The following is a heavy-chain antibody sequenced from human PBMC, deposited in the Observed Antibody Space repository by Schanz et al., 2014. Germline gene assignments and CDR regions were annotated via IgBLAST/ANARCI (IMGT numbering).Heavy chain of an antibody. CDR2: MNESHSTI. J-gene: IGHJ4*02. V-gene: IGHV3-23*01. Sequence: EVQLLESGGGLVEPGGSLRLSCAASGFSFSSYAMGWVRQARGKGLEWVSAMNESHSTIYYADSVRGRFTISRDNVENTLFLQMNSLRAEDTAVYYCARKVVATIGGYYDNWGQGTLVIVSS. D-gene: IGHD5-12*01. CDR1: GFSFSSYA. CDR3: ARKVVATIGGYYDN.